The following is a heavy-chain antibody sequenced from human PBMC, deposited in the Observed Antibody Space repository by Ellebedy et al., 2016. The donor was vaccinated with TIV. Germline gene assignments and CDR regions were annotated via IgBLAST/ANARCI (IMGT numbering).Heavy chain of an antibody. CDR3: ARDSPGWSAFDI. CDR2: ISSVLTI. V-gene: IGHV3-48*02. J-gene: IGHJ3*02. D-gene: IGHD3-9*01. Sequence: GGSLRLXXAASGSTFSSYNMNWVRQAPGKGLEWVSYISSVLTIYYADSVKGRFTISRDNAKNSLYLQLNSLRDEDTAVYYCARDSPGWSAFDIWGQGTMVTVSS. CDR1: GSTFSSYN.